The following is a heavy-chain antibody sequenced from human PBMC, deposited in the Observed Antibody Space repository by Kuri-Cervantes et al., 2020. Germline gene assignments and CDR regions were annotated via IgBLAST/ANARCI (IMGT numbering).Heavy chain of an antibody. CDR1: GFTFSGYA. Sequence: GGSLRLSCAASGFTFSGYAMSWVRQAPGKGLEWVSAISGSGGSTYYADSVKGRFTISRDNAKNSLYLQMNILRAEDTAVYYCARAPDSSSWYRYYYYMDVWGKGTTVTVSS. D-gene: IGHD6-13*01. CDR3: ARAPDSSSWYRYYYYMDV. V-gene: IGHV3-23*01. CDR2: ISGSGGST. J-gene: IGHJ6*03.